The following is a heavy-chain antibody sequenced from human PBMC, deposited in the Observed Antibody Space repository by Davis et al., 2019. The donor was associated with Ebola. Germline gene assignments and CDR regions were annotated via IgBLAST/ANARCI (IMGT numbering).Heavy chain of an antibody. CDR2: INPSGST. J-gene: IGHJ4*02. V-gene: IGHV4-34*01. CDR1: GGSFSGYY. CDR3: ARTTRGTRGSGWFLDY. D-gene: IGHD6-19*01. Sequence: MPGGSLRLSCAVYGGSFSGYYWTWIRQPPGKGLEWIGEINPSGSTNYNPSLKSRVTISVDTSKNQFSLKLKSVTAADTAVYYCARTTRGTRGSGWFLDYWGQGTLITVSS.